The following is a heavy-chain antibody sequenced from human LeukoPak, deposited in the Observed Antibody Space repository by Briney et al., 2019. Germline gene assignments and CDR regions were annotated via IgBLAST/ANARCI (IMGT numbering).Heavy chain of an antibody. Sequence: PGGSLRLSCAASGFTFSSYSMNWVRQAPGKGLEWVSSISSSGDYIYYADSVKGRFTISRDTAKNSLYLQMNSLRAEDTAVYYCARGAKNYYDSSGYYYWGQGTLVTVSS. V-gene: IGHV3-21*01. J-gene: IGHJ4*02. CDR2: ISSSGDYI. CDR1: GFTFSSYS. CDR3: ARGAKNYYDSSGYYY. D-gene: IGHD3-22*01.